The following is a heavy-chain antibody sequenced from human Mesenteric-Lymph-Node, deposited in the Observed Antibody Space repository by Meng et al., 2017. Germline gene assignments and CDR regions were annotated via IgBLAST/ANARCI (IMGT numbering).Heavy chain of an antibody. Sequence: QPHGSGPGQRRPSETLPLTCTGSCVSVSSGSYYWSWIRQPPGKGLEWIGYIYYSGRTYYTPSLESRVTMSVDTSKNQFSLNLNSVTAADTAVYYCARVNGDCFSTICYKGWFDPWGQGTLVTVSS. V-gene: IGHV4-30-4*08. J-gene: IGHJ5*02. CDR3: ARVNGDCFSTICYKGWFDP. CDR1: CVSVSSGSYY. D-gene: IGHD2-2*02. CDR2: IYYSGRT.